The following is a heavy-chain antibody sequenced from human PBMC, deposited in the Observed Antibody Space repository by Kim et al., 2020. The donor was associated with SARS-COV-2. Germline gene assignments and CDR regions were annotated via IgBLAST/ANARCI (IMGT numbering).Heavy chain of an antibody. CDR1: GYTLTELS. V-gene: IGHV1-24*01. D-gene: IGHD2-21*02. J-gene: IGHJ6*02. CDR2: FDPEDGET. CDR3: ATRGVVTQNPINYYYYGMDV. Sequence: ASVKVSCKVSGYTLTELSMHWVRQAPGKGLEWMGGFDPEDGETIYAQKFQGRVTMTEDTSTDTAYMELSSLRSEDTAVYYCATRGVVTQNPINYYYYGMDVWGQGTTVTVSS.